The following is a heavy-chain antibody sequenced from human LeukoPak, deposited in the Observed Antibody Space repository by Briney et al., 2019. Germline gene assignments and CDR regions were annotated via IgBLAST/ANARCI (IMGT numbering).Heavy chain of an antibody. D-gene: IGHD5-18*01. CDR1: GGSISSYY. V-gene: IGHV4-59*01. CDR3: ARRYSYGQGYYFDY. Sequence: SETLSLTCTVSGGSISSYYWSWIRQPPGQGLEWIGYISYSGSTNYNPSLKSRVTISVDTSKNQFSLNLSSLTAADTAVFYCARRYSYGQGYYFDYWGQGTLVTVSS. J-gene: IGHJ4*02. CDR2: ISYSGST.